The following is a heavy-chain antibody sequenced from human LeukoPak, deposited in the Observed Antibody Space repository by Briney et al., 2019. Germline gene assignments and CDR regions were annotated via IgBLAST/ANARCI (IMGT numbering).Heavy chain of an antibody. D-gene: IGHD1-26*01. CDR2: ISSSSSYI. CDR3: ARVIVGATTNYFDY. J-gene: IGHJ4*02. Sequence: GSLRLSCAASGFTFSSYSMNWVRQAPGKGLEWVSSISSSSSYIYYADSVKGRFTISRDNAKNSLYLQMNSLRAEDTAVYYCARVIVGATTNYFDYWGQGTLVTVSS. V-gene: IGHV3-21*01. CDR1: GFTFSSYS.